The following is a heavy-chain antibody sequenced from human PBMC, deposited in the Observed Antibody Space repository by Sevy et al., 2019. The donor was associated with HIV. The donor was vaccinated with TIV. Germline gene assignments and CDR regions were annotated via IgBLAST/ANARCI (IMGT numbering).Heavy chain of an antibody. CDR3: ARVPPTTYYYYYGLDG. Sequence: ASVKVSCKASGGTFSSYAISWVRQAPGQGLEWMGGIIPIFGTANYAQKFQGRVTITADESTSTAYMELSSLRSEDTAVYYWARVPPTTYYYYYGLDGWGQGTTVTVSS. J-gene: IGHJ6*02. CDR1: GGTFSSYA. V-gene: IGHV1-69*13. CDR2: IIPIFGTA.